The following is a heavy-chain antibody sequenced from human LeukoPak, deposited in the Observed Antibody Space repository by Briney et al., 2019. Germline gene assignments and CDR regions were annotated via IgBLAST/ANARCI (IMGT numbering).Heavy chain of an antibody. V-gene: IGHV3-9*01. D-gene: IGHD6-13*01. CDR1: GFTFDDYA. CDR3: AREWLIIAAAGPRTYYFDY. J-gene: IGHJ4*02. Sequence: GGSLRLSCAASGFTFDDYAMHWVQQAPGKGLEWVSGISWNSGSIGYADSVKGRFTISRDNAKNSLYLQMNSLRAEDTAVYYCAREWLIIAAAGPRTYYFDYWGQGTLVTVSS. CDR2: ISWNSGSI.